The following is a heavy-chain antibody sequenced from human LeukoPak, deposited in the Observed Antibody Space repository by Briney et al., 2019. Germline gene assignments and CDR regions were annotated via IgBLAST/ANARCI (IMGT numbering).Heavy chain of an antibody. V-gene: IGHV4-59*01. CDR1: GGSISSYY. J-gene: IGHJ3*02. CDR2: TYYSGSP. D-gene: IGHD3-10*01. CDR3: ARDLYGSGPFDI. Sequence: SETLSLTCTVSGGSISSYYWSWIRQPPGKGLEWIGYTYYSGSPYYNPSLKSRVTISVDTSKNQFSLKRSSVTAADTAVYYCARDLYGSGPFDIWGQGTMVTVSS.